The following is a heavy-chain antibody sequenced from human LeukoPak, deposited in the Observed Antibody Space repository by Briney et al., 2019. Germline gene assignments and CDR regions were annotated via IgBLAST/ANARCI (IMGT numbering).Heavy chain of an antibody. Sequence: GESLRLSCVASGFTFSDYGMNWVRQAPGKGLEWVSSMSDSGDYTNYADSVKGRFSISRDNSKCTLYLQMDSLRGEDTAVYYCAKDRHGIVGATPFDFWGQGTLVTVSS. CDR1: GFTFSDYG. D-gene: IGHD1-26*01. V-gene: IGHV3-23*01. CDR3: AKDRHGIVGATPFDF. CDR2: MSDSGDYT. J-gene: IGHJ4*02.